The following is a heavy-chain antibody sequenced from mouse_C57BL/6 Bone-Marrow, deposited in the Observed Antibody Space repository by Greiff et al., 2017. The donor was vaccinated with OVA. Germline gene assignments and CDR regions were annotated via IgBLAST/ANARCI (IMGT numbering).Heavy chain of an antibody. Sequence: VQLQQSGPELVKPGASVKISCKASGYSFTGYYMNWVKQSPEKSLEWIGEINPSTGGTTYNQKFKAKATLTVDKSSSTAYMQLKSLTSEDSAVYYCATDSSGSWFAYWGQGTLVTVSA. CDR3: ATDSSGSWFAY. V-gene: IGHV1-42*01. D-gene: IGHD3-2*02. CDR1: GYSFTGYY. CDR2: INPSTGGT. J-gene: IGHJ3*01.